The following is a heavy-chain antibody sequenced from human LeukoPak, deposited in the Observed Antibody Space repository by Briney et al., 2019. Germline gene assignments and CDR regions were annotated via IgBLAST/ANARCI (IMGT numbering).Heavy chain of an antibody. D-gene: IGHD3-22*01. V-gene: IGHV1-18*01. CDR1: GYTFTSHG. CDR3: ARLSYYDSSGYLDY. Sequence: GASVKVSCKASGYTFTSHGISWVRQAPGQGLEWMGWINTYIGNTNYAQKFQGRVTMTTDTSTSTAYMELRSLRSDDTAVYYCARLSYYDSSGYLDYWGQGTLVTVSS. CDR2: INTYIGNT. J-gene: IGHJ4*02.